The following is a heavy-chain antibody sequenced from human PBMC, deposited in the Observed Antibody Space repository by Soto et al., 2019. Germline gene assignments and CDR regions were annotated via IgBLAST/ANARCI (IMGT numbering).Heavy chain of an antibody. Sequence: SETLSLTCAVSGGSISSGGYSWSWIRQPPGKGLEWIGYIYHSGSTYYNPSLKSRVTISVDRSKNQFSLKLSSVTAADTAVYYCASTLRYFDWLSPWYFDYWGQGTLVTVSS. D-gene: IGHD3-9*01. V-gene: IGHV4-30-2*01. CDR3: ASTLRYFDWLSPWYFDY. CDR1: GGSISSGGYS. CDR2: IYHSGST. J-gene: IGHJ4*02.